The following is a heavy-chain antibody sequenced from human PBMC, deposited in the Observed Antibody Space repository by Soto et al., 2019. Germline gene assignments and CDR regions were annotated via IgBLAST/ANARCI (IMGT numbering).Heavy chain of an antibody. V-gene: IGHV4-34*01. Sequence: SETLSLTCAVYGGSFSGYYWSWIRQPPGKGLEWIGEINHSGSTNYNPSLKSRVTISVDTSKNQFSLKLSSVTAADTAVYYCARVRVVVPAAMPYYFDYWGQGTLVTVSS. CDR2: INHSGST. J-gene: IGHJ4*02. CDR1: GGSFSGYY. D-gene: IGHD2-2*01. CDR3: ARVRVVVPAAMPYYFDY.